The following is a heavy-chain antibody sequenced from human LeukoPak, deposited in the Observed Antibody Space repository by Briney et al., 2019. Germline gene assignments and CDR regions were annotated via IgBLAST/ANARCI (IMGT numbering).Heavy chain of an antibody. CDR1: GYTFTGYY. V-gene: IGHV1-2*06. CDR3: ARDRRITMIVGGNWFDP. J-gene: IGHJ5*02. Sequence: ASVKVPCKASGYTFTGYYMHWMRQAPGKGLEWMGRINPNSGGTNYAQKFQGRVTMTRDTSISTAYMELSRLRSDDTAVYYCARDRRITMIVGGNWFDPWGQGTLVTVSS. D-gene: IGHD3-22*01. CDR2: INPNSGGT.